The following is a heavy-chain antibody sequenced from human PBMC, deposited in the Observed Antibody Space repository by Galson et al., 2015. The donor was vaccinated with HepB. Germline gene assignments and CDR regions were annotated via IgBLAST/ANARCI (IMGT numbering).Heavy chain of an antibody. J-gene: IGHJ4*02. CDR3: AKDLGHYSSGWYGTYYFDY. D-gene: IGHD6-19*01. Sequence: SLRLSCAASGFTFSSYAMSWVRQAPGKGLEWVSAISGSGGSTYYADSVKGRFTISRDNSKNTLYLQMNSLRAEDTAVYYCAKDLGHYSSGWYGTYYFDYWGQGTLVTVSS. CDR1: GFTFSSYA. CDR2: ISGSGGST. V-gene: IGHV3-23*01.